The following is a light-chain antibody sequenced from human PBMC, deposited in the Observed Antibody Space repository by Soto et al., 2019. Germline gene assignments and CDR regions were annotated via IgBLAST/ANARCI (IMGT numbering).Light chain of an antibody. CDR1: SSDVGGYNY. V-gene: IGLV2-14*01. J-gene: IGLJ1*01. CDR3: SSYTSTGTLYV. CDR2: EVA. Sequence: QSALTQPASVSASPGQSITISCTGTSSDVGGYNYVSWYQQHPGKAPKLIIYEVAKRPSGVSSRFSGSKSGNTASLTISGLQAEDEADYHCSSYTSTGTLYVFGTGTKLTVL.